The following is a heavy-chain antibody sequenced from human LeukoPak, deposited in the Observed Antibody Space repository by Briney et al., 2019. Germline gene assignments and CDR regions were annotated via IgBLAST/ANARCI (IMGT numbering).Heavy chain of an antibody. D-gene: IGHD2-15*01. V-gene: IGHV3-30*04. Sequence: PGGSLSLSCAASGFTFSSYAMPWVRQAPGKGLEWVAVISYDGSNKYYANSVKGRFTISRDNSKNTLYLQMNSLRAEDTAVYYCARDRGDCSGGSCYTGPLDYWGQGTLVTVSS. CDR3: ARDRGDCSGGSCYTGPLDY. J-gene: IGHJ4*02. CDR1: GFTFSSYA. CDR2: ISYDGSNK.